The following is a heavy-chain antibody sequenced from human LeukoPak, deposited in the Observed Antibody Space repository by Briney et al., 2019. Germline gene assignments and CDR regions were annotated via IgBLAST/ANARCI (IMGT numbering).Heavy chain of an antibody. Sequence: PSETLSLTCTVSGDSVSSGSYYWSWIRQPPGKGLEWIGYIYYSGSTNYNPSLKSRVTISVDTSKNQFSLKLSSVTAADTAVYYCARDYHRGYFDYWGQGTLVTVSS. CDR3: ARDYHRGYFDY. CDR1: GDSVSSGSYY. CDR2: IYYSGST. D-gene: IGHD1-14*01. J-gene: IGHJ4*02. V-gene: IGHV4-61*01.